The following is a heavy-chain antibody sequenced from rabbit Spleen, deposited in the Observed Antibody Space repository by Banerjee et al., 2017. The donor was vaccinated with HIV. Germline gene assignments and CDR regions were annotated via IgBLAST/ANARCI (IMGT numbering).Heavy chain of an antibody. CDR2: IGTGNIGNT. V-gene: IGHV1S40*01. D-gene: IGHD1-1*01. CDR3: ARDTSSSFSSYGMDL. J-gene: IGHJ6*01. Sequence: QSLEESGGDLVKPGASLTLTCKASGIDFSSGYWICWVRQAPGKGLEWIACIGTGNIGNTYYASWAKGRSTITRSTSLNTVTLQLTSLTAADTATYFCARDTSSSFSSYGMDLWGQGTLVTVS. CDR1: GIDFSSGYW.